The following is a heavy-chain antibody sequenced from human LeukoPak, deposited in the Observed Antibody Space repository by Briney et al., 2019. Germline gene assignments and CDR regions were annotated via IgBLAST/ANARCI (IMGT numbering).Heavy chain of an antibody. CDR2: MNPNSCNT. CDR1: GYTFTSYD. CDR3: AIQARYSSSYAFDI. V-gene: IGHV1-8*01. D-gene: IGHD6-13*01. Sequence: AASVNVSCMASGYTFTSYDINWVRQAPGQALEWMGWMNPNSCNTGYAQKFQGRVTMTKNTSISTAYMELSSLRSEDTAVYYCAIQARYSSSYAFDIWGQGTMVTVSS. J-gene: IGHJ3*02.